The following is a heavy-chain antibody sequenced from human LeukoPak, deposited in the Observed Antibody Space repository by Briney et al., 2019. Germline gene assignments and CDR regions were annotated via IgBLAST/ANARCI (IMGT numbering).Heavy chain of an antibody. J-gene: IGHJ6*03. CDR2: INSDGSST. CDR3: AREGLRYFDWLLPRYYYYYYMDV. CDR1: GFTFSSYW. D-gene: IGHD3-9*01. V-gene: IGHV3-74*01. Sequence: TGGSLRLSCAASGFTFSSYWMHWVRQAPGKGLVWVSRINSDGSSTCYADSVKGRFTISRDNAKNTLYLQMNSLRAEDTAVYYCAREGLRYFDWLLPRYYYYYYMDVWGKGTTVTVSS.